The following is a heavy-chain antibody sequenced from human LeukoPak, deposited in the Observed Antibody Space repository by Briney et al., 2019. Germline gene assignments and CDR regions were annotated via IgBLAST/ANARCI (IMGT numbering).Heavy chain of an antibody. V-gene: IGHV4-59*08. CDR1: GGSISSYY. J-gene: IGHJ5*02. CDR2: IYYSGST. D-gene: IGHD6-19*01. Sequence: PSETLSLTCTVSGGSISSYYWSWIRQPPGKGLEWIGYIYYSGSTNYNPSLKSRVTISVDTSKNQFSLKLSSVTAADTAVYYCARLEYSSGWYGGYWFDPWGQGTLVTVSS. CDR3: ARLEYSSGWYGGYWFDP.